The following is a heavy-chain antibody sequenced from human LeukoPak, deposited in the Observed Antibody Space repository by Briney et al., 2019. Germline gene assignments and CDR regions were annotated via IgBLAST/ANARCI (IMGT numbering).Heavy chain of an antibody. CDR3: ARDQHDHVWGSYRPYFDY. V-gene: IGHV1-18*01. Sequence: ASVTISCKASGYTFTSYGISWVRQPPGQGLEWMGSINTYNGNTKYVQNLQGRVTMTTDTSTNTAYMELRSLRSDDTAVYYCARDQHDHVWGSYRPYFDYWGQGTLVTVSS. CDR1: GYTFTSYG. J-gene: IGHJ4*02. CDR2: INTYNGNT. D-gene: IGHD3-16*02.